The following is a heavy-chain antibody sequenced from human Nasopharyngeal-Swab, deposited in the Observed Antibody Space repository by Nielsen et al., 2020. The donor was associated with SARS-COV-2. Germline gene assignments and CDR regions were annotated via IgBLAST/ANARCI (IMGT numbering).Heavy chain of an antibody. J-gene: IGHJ4*02. CDR3: GRGPLGSGSYTVY. CDR2: ISSNGGST. D-gene: IGHD3-10*01. Sequence: GESLKISCSASGFTFSSYAMHWVRQAPGKGLEYVSAISSNGGSTYYADSVKGRFTIARDNSKNTLYLQMSSLRAEDTAVDYCGRGPLGSGSYTVYWGQGTLVTVSS. V-gene: IGHV3-64D*06. CDR1: GFTFSSYA.